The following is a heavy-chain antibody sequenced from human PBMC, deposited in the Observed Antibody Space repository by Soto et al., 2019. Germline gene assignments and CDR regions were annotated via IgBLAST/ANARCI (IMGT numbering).Heavy chain of an antibody. V-gene: IGHV3-74*01. Sequence: PGGSLRLSCPASGFTFRNYFMHWVRQAPGKGLVWVSRVNSDGDTTYYADSVKGRFTISRDNAKNTLHLQMNSLGAEDTAVYYCASNYAYAEGYYFYGIDVWGQGTTVTVSS. CDR2: VNSDGDTT. J-gene: IGHJ6*02. CDR3: ASNYAYAEGYYFYGIDV. CDR1: GFTFRNYF. D-gene: IGHD3-16*01.